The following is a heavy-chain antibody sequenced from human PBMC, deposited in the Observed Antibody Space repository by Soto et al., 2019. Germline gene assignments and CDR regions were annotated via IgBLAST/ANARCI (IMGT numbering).Heavy chain of an antibody. D-gene: IGHD3-9*01. CDR2: IYYTGSA. CDR3: ARSEPLTGYDFDY. CDR1: GGSMSSSHY. J-gene: IGHJ4*02. V-gene: IGHV4-59*11. Sequence: TSETLSLTCTVSGGSMSSSHYCTCIRQSPGKGLEWIGYIYYTGSANYNPSLQSRVTISLDTSKNQFSLSVTSVTAADTAVYYCARSEPLTGYDFDYWGQGTLVTVPQ.